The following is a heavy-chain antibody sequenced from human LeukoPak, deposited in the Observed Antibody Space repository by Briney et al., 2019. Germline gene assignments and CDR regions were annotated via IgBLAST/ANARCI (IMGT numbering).Heavy chain of an antibody. V-gene: IGHV3-15*01. CDR1: GFTFSNAW. J-gene: IGHJ4*02. CDR3: TTLYCNGGRCYGY. D-gene: IGHD2-15*01. CDR2: IKSKIDGGTT. Sequence: GGSLRLSCAASGFTFSNAWMSWVRQAPGKGLEWVGHIKSKIDGGTTDYAAPVKGRFTISRDDSKNTLYLQMNSLKTEDAAVYYCTTLYCNGGRCYGYWGQGTLVTVSS.